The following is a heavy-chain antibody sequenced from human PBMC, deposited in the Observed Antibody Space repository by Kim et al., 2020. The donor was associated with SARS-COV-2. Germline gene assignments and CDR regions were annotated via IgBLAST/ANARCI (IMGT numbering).Heavy chain of an antibody. V-gene: IGHV1-3*01. D-gene: IGHD4-17*01. CDR2: FNAGKGNT. Sequence: ASVKVSCKASGYTFTNYAMHWVRQAPGQRLGWRGWFNAGKGNTKYSQKFQGRFIITSDTSASTAYMELSSLRSDDTSVYYCARGGNDYGDLWGWFDPWGQGTLVTVSS. J-gene: IGHJ5*02. CDR3: ARGGNDYGDLWGWFDP. CDR1: GYTFTNYA.